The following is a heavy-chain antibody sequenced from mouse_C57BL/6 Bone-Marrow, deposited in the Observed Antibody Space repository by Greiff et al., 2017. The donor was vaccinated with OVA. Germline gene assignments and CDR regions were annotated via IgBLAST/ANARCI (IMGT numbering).Heavy chain of an antibody. D-gene: IGHD2-3*01. V-gene: IGHV5-4*01. J-gene: IGHJ4*01. CDR3: ARDYDPYYAMDY. CDR2: ISDGGSYT. CDR1: GFTFSSYA. Sequence: EVQRVESGGGLVKPGGSLKLSCAASGFTFSSYAMSWVRQTPEKRLEWVATISDGGSYTYYPDNVKGRFTISRDNAKNHLYLQMSHLKSEDTAMYYCARDYDPYYAMDYWGQGTSVTVSS.